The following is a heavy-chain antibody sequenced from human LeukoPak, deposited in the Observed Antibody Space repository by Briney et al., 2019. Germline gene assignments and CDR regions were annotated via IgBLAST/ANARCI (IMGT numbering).Heavy chain of an antibody. V-gene: IGHV4-34*01. D-gene: IGHD3-22*01. CDR2: INHSGST. CDR1: GGSFSDYY. J-gene: IGHJ4*02. Sequence: SETLSLTCAVYGGSFSDYYWSWIRQPPGKGLEWIGEINHSGSTNYNPSLKSRVTISVDTSKNQFSLKLSSVTAADTAVYYCARGDYDSSGPQQYYFDYWGQGTLVTVSS. CDR3: ARGDYDSSGPQQYYFDY.